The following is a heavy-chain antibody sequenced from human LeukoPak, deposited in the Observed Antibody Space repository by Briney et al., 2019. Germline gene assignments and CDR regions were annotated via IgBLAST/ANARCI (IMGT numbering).Heavy chain of an antibody. CDR3: ARGLFEYCSSTSCCIRQAPAYYFDY. CDR1: GGSFSGYY. Sequence: KPSETLSLTCAVYGGSFSGYYWSWIRQPPGKGLEWIGEINHSGSTNYNPSLKSRVTISVDTSKNQFSLKLSSVTAADTAVYYCARGLFEYCSSTSCCIRQAPAYYFDYWGQGTLVTVSS. CDR2: INHSGST. D-gene: IGHD2-2*01. J-gene: IGHJ4*02. V-gene: IGHV4-34*01.